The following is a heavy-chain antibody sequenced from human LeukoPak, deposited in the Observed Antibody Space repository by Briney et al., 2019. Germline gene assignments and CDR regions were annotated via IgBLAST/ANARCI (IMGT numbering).Heavy chain of an antibody. D-gene: IGHD2-15*01. CDR2: ISFDGMNK. V-gene: IGHV3-30*09. Sequence: GGSLRLSCTGSGFTFSNYALHWVRQAPGKGLEWMAVISFDGMNKNHADSVKGRFGISRVNANNSLFLQMNSLRPEDTAVYYCAKDPRYCSGGRCFTGYIPYWGQGTLVTVSS. CDR3: AKDPRYCSGGRCFTGYIPY. J-gene: IGHJ4*02. CDR1: GFTFSNYA.